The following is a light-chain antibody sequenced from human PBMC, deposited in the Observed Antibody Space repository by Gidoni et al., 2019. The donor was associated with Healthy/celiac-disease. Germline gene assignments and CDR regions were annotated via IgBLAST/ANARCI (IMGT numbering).Light chain of an antibody. CDR3: CSYAGSSTWV. CDR2: EGS. Sequence: QSARTQPASVAGSPGQSITISCTGTSSDVGSYNLVSWYQQHPGKAPKLMLYEGSKRPSGVSNRFSGSKSGNTASLTISGLQAEDEADYYCCSYAGSSTWVFGGGTKLTVL. V-gene: IGLV2-23*01. CDR1: SSDVGSYNL. J-gene: IGLJ3*02.